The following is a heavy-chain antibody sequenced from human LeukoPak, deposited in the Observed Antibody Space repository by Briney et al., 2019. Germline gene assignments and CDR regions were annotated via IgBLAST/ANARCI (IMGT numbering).Heavy chain of an antibody. CDR2: INPGGGST. V-gene: IGHV1-46*01. J-gene: IGHJ3*02. CDR3: ARASYYGSGSYYNRDAFHI. Sequence: ASVKVSCKASGYTFISYHMHWVRQAPGQGLEWMGIINPGGGSTSYAQKFQGRVTMTRDTSTSTVYMELSSLRSEDTAVYYCARASYYGSGSYYNRDAFHIWGQGTMVTVSS. CDR1: GYTFISYH. D-gene: IGHD3-10*01.